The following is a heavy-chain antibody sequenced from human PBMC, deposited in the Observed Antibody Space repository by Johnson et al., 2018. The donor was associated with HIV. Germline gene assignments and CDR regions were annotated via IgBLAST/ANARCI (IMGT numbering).Heavy chain of an antibody. D-gene: IGHD5-18*01. V-gene: IGHV3-30*18. Sequence: QVQLLESGGGLVKPGGSLRLSCVVSGFTFSNAWMSWVRQAPGKGLEWVAVISYHGTNKYYPDSVKGRFSISRDSSENTLYLQMNSLRAEDTAVYYCAKDRTAMVLFDIWGQGTMVTVSS. J-gene: IGHJ3*02. CDR3: AKDRTAMVLFDI. CDR1: GFTFSNAW. CDR2: ISYHGTNK.